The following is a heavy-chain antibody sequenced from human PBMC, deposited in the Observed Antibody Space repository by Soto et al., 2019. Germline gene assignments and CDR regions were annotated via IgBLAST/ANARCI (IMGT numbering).Heavy chain of an antibody. Sequence: PGESLKISCKGSGYSFTSYWISWVRQMPGKGLEWMGRIDPSDSYTNYSPSFQGHVTISADKSISTAYLQWSSLKASDTAMYYCARPRSGYYYLDAFDIWGQGTMVTVS. D-gene: IGHD3-22*01. CDR3: ARPRSGYYYLDAFDI. CDR2: IDPSDSYT. CDR1: GYSFTSYW. V-gene: IGHV5-10-1*01. J-gene: IGHJ3*02.